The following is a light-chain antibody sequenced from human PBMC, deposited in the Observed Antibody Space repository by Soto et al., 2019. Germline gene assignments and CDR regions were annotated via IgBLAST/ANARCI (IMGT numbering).Light chain of an antibody. CDR3: QQYNNWPPWT. Sequence: EIVMTQSPATLSVSPGARATLSCRASQSVSSNLAWYQQKPGQAPRLLIYGASTRATGIPARFSGSRSGTEFTLTISRLQSEDFAVYYCQQYNNWPPWTFGPGTKVDIK. J-gene: IGKJ3*01. V-gene: IGKV3-15*01. CDR2: GAS. CDR1: QSVSSN.